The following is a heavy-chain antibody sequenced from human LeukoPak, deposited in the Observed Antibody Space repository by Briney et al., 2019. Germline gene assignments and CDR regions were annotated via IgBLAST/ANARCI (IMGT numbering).Heavy chain of an antibody. J-gene: IGHJ5*02. Sequence: GGSLRLSCAASGLTFSNYAMSWVRQAPGKGLEWVSTITSSGGGTYYADSVTGRFTISRDNAKNSLYLQMNSLRAEDTAVYYCARDTFPWGQGTLVTVSS. CDR3: ARDTFP. CDR2: ITSSGGGT. CDR1: GLTFSNYA. V-gene: IGHV3-21*01.